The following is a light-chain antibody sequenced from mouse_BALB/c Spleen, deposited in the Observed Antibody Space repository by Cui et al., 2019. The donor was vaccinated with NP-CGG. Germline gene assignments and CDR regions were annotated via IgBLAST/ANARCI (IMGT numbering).Light chain of an antibody. CDR1: TGAVTTSNY. Sequence: QAVVTQEPALTTSPGDTVTLTCRSSTGAVTTSNYANWVQEKPDHLFTGLIGGTNNRAPGVPARFSGSLIGDKAALTITGAQTEDEAIYFCALWYSNHWGFGGGTKLTVL. CDR3: ALWYSNHWG. CDR2: GTN. V-gene: IGLV1*01. J-gene: IGLJ1*01.